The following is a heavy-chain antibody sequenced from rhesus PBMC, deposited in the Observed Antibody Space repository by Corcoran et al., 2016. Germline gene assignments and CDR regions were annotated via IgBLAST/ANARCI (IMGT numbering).Heavy chain of an antibody. Sequence: QVQLQESGPGLVKPSETLSLTCAVSGGSFSSYWCSWIRQPQGKGLEWIGEINGNSGITNYNPSLKSRVTISKDAAKNQFYLKLSSVTASDTAVYYCARYLAAWDYWGQGVLVTVSS. CDR2: INGNSGIT. J-gene: IGHJ4*01. CDR3: ARYLAAWDY. V-gene: IGHV4-80*01. CDR1: GGSFSSYW. D-gene: IGHD6-25*01.